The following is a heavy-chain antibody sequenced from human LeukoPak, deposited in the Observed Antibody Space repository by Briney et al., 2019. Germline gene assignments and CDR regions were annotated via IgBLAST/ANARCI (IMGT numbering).Heavy chain of an antibody. CDR2: NYYSGST. CDR3: ARSFSGSYQTLLDY. Sequence: PSDTLSLTCTVSGYSISSNNWWGWIRQPPGEELEWIGYNYYSGSTCYNPSLKSRVTMSVDTSKNQFSLKLSSVTAVDTAVYYCARSFSGSYQTLLDYWGQGTLVTVSS. J-gene: IGHJ4*02. V-gene: IGHV4-28*01. CDR1: GYSISSNNW. D-gene: IGHD1-26*01.